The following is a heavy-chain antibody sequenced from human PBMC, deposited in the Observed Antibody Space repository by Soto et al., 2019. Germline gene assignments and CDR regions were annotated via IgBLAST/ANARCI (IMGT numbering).Heavy chain of an antibody. V-gene: IGHV5-51*01. CDR3: ASRAYYDSSGLYGMDV. CDR1: GYSFTSYW. D-gene: IGHD3-22*01. J-gene: IGHJ6*01. Sequence: GESLKISCKGSGYSFTSYWIGWVRQMPGKGLEWMGIIYPGDSDTRYSPSFQGQVTISADKSISTAYLEWRSRKASDTAMYYCASRAYYDSSGLYGMDVWGQGTRVTVS. CDR2: IYPGDSDT.